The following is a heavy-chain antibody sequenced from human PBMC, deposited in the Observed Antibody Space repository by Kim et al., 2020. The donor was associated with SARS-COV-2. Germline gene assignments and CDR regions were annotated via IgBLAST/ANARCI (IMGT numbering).Heavy chain of an antibody. D-gene: IGHD4-4*01. Sequence: GGSLRFSCAASGFTFDDYAMHWVRQAPGKGLEWVSLISGDGGSTYYADSVKGRFTISRDNSKNSLYLQMNSLRTEDTALYYCAKDDGTTVMDYYYYGMDVWGQGTTITVSS. V-gene: IGHV3-43*02. CDR1: GFTFDDYA. CDR2: ISGDGGST. J-gene: IGHJ6*02. CDR3: AKDDGTTVMDYYYYGMDV.